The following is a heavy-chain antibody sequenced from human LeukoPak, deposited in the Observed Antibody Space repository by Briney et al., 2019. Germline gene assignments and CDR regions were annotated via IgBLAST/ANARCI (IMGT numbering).Heavy chain of an antibody. J-gene: IGHJ4*02. CDR3: AREGLGARYFDY. Sequence: GGSLRLSCAASGFTFSSYAMHWVRQAPGKGLEWVGRTRNKANSYTTEYAASVKGRFTISRDDSKNSLYLQMNSLKTEDTAVYYCAREGLGARYFDYWGQGTLVTVSS. CDR2: TRNKANSYTT. D-gene: IGHD1-26*01. CDR1: GFTFSSYA. V-gene: IGHV3-72*01.